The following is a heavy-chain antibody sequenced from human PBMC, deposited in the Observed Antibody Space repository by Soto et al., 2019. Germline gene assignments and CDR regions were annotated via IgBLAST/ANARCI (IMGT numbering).Heavy chain of an antibody. Sequence: GGSLRLSCAASGFTFSSYNMNWVSQAPGKGLEWVSSISSSSSYIYYADSVKGRFTISRDNAKNSLYLQMNSLRAEDTAVYYCARDLPRHTPYDYWGQGTLVTVSS. D-gene: IGHD2-2*02. CDR2: ISSSSSYI. V-gene: IGHV3-21*01. CDR1: GFTFSSYN. CDR3: ARDLPRHTPYDY. J-gene: IGHJ4*02.